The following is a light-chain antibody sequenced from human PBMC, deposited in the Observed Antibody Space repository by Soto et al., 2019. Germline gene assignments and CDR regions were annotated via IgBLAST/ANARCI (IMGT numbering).Light chain of an antibody. J-gene: IGKJ5*01. CDR1: QSVNND. V-gene: IGKV1-39*01. CDR3: QHIHTIPIT. CDR2: AAS. Sequence: DIQMTQSPSSLSASVGDRVTITCRASQSVNNDLNWYQQKAGKAPKLLIYAASSLQSGVPSRFSGSGSGTHFTLTISSLQAEDFATYYCQHIHTIPITFGQGTRLDIK.